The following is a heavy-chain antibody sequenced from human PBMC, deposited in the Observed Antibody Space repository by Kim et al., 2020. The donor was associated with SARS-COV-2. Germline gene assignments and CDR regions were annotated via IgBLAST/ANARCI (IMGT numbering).Heavy chain of an antibody. D-gene: IGHD6-13*01. J-gene: IGHJ6*02. Sequence: GGSLRLSCAASGFTFSSYSMNWVRQAPGKGLEWVSYISSSSTIYYADSVKGRFTISRDNAKNSLYLQMNSLRDEDTAVYYCARDPIRDRSSWSNYYYYGMDVWGQGTTVTVSS. V-gene: IGHV3-48*02. CDR3: ARDPIRDRSSWSNYYYYGMDV. CDR2: ISSSSTI. CDR1: GFTFSSYS.